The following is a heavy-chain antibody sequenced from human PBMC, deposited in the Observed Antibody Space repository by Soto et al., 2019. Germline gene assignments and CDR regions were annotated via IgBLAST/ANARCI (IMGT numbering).Heavy chain of an antibody. Sequence: ASAKFSCKASGYTFTSYGISWVRQAPGQGLEWLGWISGYDGRTNLAQKVQGRVTMTRDTSTSTAYMELSSLRSEDTAVYYCARVFGSIDYWGQGTLVTVSS. V-gene: IGHV1-18*01. CDR2: ISGYDGRT. CDR1: GYTFTSYG. D-gene: IGHD2-21*01. CDR3: ARVFGSIDY. J-gene: IGHJ4*02.